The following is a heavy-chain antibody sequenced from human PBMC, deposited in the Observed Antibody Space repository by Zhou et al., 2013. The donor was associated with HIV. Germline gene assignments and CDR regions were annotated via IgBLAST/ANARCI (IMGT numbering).Heavy chain of an antibody. CDR1: GYSISSGYY. CDR2: IYHSGNT. CDR3: ARAPSVVVDATWGNWFDP. D-gene: IGHD2-8*02. V-gene: IGHV4-38-2*01. J-gene: IGHJ5*02. Sequence: QVQLQESGPGLVKPSETLSLTCAVSGYSISSGYYWGWIRQPPGKGPEWIATIYHSGNTYYNPSLKSRVTISVDTSKNQFSLRLSSVTAADAAVYYCARAPSVVVDATWGNWFDPWGQGILGHRLL.